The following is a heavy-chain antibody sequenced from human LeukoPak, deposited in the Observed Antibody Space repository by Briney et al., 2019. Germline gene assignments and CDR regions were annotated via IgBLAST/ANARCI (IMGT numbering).Heavy chain of an antibody. CDR2: ISSSSSYI. Sequence: GGSLRLSCAASGFTFNIYAMNWVRQAPGKGLEWVSSISSSSSYIYYADSVKGRFTISRDNAKNSLYLQMNSLRAEDTAVYYCARGLLRGANFDYWGQGTLVTVSS. J-gene: IGHJ4*02. D-gene: IGHD1-26*01. CDR1: GFTFNIYA. CDR3: ARGLLRGANFDY. V-gene: IGHV3-21*01.